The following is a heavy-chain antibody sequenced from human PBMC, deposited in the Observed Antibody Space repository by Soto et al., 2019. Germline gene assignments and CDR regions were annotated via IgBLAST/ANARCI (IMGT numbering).Heavy chain of an antibody. CDR1: GGTFSSYT. V-gene: IGHV1-69*02. Sequence: QVQLVQSGAEVKKPGSSVKVSCKASGGTFSSYTISWVRQAPGQGLEWMGRIIPILGIANYAQKFQGRVTITADKSTSTAYMELSSLRSEDTAVYYCARVRKSHYLDYWGQGTLVTVSS. J-gene: IGHJ4*02. CDR3: ARVRKSHYLDY. CDR2: IIPILGIA.